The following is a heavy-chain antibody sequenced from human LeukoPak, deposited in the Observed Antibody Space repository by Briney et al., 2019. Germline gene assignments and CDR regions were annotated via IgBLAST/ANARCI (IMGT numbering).Heavy chain of an antibody. Sequence: PSETLSLTCTVSGGSISSYYWSWIGQPPGKGLEWIGYIYYSGSTNYNPSLKSRVTISVDTSKNQFSLKLSSVTAADTAVYYCARDGARGGKFDYWGQGTLVTVSS. CDR3: ARDGARGGKFDY. CDR1: GGSISSYY. V-gene: IGHV4-59*01. J-gene: IGHJ4*02. CDR2: IYYSGST. D-gene: IGHD2-15*01.